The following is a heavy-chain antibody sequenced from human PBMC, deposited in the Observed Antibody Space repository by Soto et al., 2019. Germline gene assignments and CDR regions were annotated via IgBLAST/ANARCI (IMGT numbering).Heavy chain of an antibody. Sequence: QITLKESGPTLVKPTQTLTLTCTFSGFSLTTSGVGVGWIRQPPGKALEWLALIYWDDEKRYSPSLQSRLTITKDTSKSQVDLTVTNLNPADTGTYYWAHRLYASSDAAFDIWGQGTMVYASS. CDR2: IYWDDEK. V-gene: IGHV2-5*02. CDR1: GFSLTTSGVG. D-gene: IGHD6-6*01. J-gene: IGHJ3*02. CDR3: AHRLYASSDAAFDI.